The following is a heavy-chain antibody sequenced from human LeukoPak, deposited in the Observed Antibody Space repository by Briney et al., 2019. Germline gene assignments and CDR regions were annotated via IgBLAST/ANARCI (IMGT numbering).Heavy chain of an antibody. V-gene: IGHV4-59*08. CDR1: GGSISTYY. D-gene: IGHD1-26*01. CDR3: ARHSGSYYDFDY. J-gene: IGHJ4*02. CDR2: INHSGNT. Sequence: SETLSLTCTVSGGSISTYYWSWIRQPPGKGLEWIGYINHSGNTKYNPSLKGRLTISVDTSKNQFSLKLRSVTAADTAVYYCARHSGSYYDFDYWGQGTLVTVSS.